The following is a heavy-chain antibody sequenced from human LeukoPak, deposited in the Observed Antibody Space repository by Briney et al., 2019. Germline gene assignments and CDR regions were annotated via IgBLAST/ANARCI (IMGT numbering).Heavy chain of an antibody. Sequence: SETPSLTCSVSGYSLSKGYYWGWIRQPPGNRLEWIGTIYHSGRTDYNPSLKSRVTISMDTSKNQFSLKLSSVTAADTAVYYCAGSPVSTSTGYWGQGTLVTVSS. CDR1: GYSLSKGYY. V-gene: IGHV4-38-2*02. CDR3: AGSPVSTSTGY. D-gene: IGHD3-10*01. J-gene: IGHJ4*02. CDR2: IYHSGRT.